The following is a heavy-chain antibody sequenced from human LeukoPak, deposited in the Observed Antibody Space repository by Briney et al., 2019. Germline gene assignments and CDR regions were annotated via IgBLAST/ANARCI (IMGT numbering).Heavy chain of an antibody. D-gene: IGHD3-10*01. CDR3: TTDMVRGVMAFDI. J-gene: IGHJ3*02. CDR2: IKSKTDGGTT. CDR1: GVTLGNAW. Sequence: GGCRRPSCSASGVTLGNAWMIWVRRAPGKRLEWVGRIKSKTDGGTTDYAAPVKGRFTISRDDSKNTLYLQMNSLKTEDTAVYYCTTDMVRGVMAFDIWGQGTMVTVSS. V-gene: IGHV3-15*01.